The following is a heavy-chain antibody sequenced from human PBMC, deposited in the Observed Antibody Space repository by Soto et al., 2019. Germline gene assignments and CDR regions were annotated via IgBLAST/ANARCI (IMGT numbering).Heavy chain of an antibody. D-gene: IGHD3-10*01. CDR1: GGSISSYY. CDR2: IYYSGST. V-gene: IGHV4-59*01. Sequence: SETLSLTCTVPGGSISSYYWSWIRQPPGKGLEWIGYIYYSGSTNCNPSLKSRVTISVDTSKNQFSLKLSSVTAADTAVYYCARELFGRSVWFDPWGQGTLVTVSS. CDR3: ARELFGRSVWFDP. J-gene: IGHJ5*02.